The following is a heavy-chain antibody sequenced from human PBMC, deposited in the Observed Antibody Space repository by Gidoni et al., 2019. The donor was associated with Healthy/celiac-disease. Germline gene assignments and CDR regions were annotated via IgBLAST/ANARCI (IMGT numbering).Heavy chain of an antibody. CDR3: AGRAAGYSYGNAQHAFDI. CDR1: RGSISSSSYY. J-gene: IGHJ3*02. Sequence: QLQLLASGPGLVKPSETLSLTCTVSRGSISSSSYYWGWIRQPPGKGLGWMGCIYYSGSTYYDPSHKSRVTISVDTSKNQFSLKLSSVTAADTAVYYCAGRAAGYSYGNAQHAFDIWGQGTMVTVSS. D-gene: IGHD5-18*01. V-gene: IGHV4-39*01. CDR2: IYYSGST.